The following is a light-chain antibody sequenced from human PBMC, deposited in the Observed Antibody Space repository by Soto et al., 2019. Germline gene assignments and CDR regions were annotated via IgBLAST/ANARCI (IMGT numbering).Light chain of an antibody. Sequence: QSALTQPPSVSGSPGQSVAISCTGTSSDVGNSNGVSWYHQPPGTAPKLMIYDVNNRPSGVPDHFSGSKSGNTASLTISGLQAEDEGDYYCSSYTSSSTYVFGTGTKVTVL. CDR3: SSYTSSSTYV. V-gene: IGLV2-18*02. CDR1: SSDVGNSNG. CDR2: DVN. J-gene: IGLJ1*01.